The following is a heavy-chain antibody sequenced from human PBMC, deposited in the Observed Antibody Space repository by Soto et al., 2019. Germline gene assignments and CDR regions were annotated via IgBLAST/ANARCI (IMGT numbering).Heavy chain of an antibody. V-gene: IGHV1-46*01. D-gene: IGHD1-1*01. Sequence: ASVKVSCKASGYTFTSYYMHWVRQAPGQGLEWMGIINPSGGSTSYAQKFQGRVTMTRDTSTSTVYMELSSLRSEDTAVYYCARDGKYYFEMGGQLRWFDFSCKGTLDIGSS. J-gene: IGHJ5*02. CDR2: INPSGGST. CDR1: GYTFTSYY. CDR3: ARDGKYYFEMGGQLRWFDF.